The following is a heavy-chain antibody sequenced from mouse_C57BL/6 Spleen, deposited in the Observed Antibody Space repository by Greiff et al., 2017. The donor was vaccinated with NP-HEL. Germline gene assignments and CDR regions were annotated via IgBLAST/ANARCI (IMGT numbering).Heavy chain of an antibody. Sequence: EVKLVESGGGLVKPGGSLKLSCAASGFTFSDYGMHWVRQAPEKGLEWVAYISSGSSTIYYADTVKGRFTISRDNAKNTLFLQMTSLRSEDTAMYYCARLNYDKEDYWYFDVWGTGTTVTVSP. V-gene: IGHV5-17*01. D-gene: IGHD2-4*01. CDR1: GFTFSDYG. CDR2: ISSGSSTI. J-gene: IGHJ1*03. CDR3: ARLNYDKEDYWYFDV.